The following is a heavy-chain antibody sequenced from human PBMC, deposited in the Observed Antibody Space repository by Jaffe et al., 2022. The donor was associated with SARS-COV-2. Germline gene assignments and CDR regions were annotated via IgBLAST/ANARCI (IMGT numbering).Heavy chain of an antibody. CDR3: ARGGGERVVVAAAPAGGWLEKNMDV. Sequence: QVQLVESGGGVVQPGRSLRLSCAASGFTFSSYAMHWVRQAPGKGLEWVAVISYDGSNKYYADSVKGRFTISRDNSKNTLYLQMNSLRAEDTAVYYCARGGGERVVVAAAPAGGWLEKNMDVWGKGTTVTVSS. CDR1: GFTFSSYA. CDR2: ISYDGSNK. D-gene: IGHD2-15*01. V-gene: IGHV3-30*04. J-gene: IGHJ6*03.